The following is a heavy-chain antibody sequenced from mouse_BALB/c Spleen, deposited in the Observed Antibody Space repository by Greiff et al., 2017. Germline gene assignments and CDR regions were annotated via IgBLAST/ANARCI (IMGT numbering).Heavy chain of an antibody. D-gene: IGHD5-1*01. CDR2: IYPGNVNT. CDR1: GYTFTSYY. CDR3: ASSGGVRGSFDV. J-gene: IGHJ1*01. V-gene: IGHV1S56*01. Sequence: VQLQESGPELVKPGASVRISCKASGYTFTSYYIHWVKQRPGQGLEWIGWIYPGNVNTKYNEKFKGKATLTADKSSSTAYMQLSSLTSEDSAVYFCASSGGVRGSFDVWGAGTTVTVSS.